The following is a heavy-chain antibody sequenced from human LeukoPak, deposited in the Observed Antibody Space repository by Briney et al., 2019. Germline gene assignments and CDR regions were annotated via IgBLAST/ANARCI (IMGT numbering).Heavy chain of an antibody. CDR3: ARGSEQGWFGELTRGHGMDV. J-gene: IGHJ6*02. CDR1: GFTFSSYA. Sequence: QPGGSLRLSCAASGFTFSSYAVSWVRQAPGKGLEWVSAISGSGGDTYYADSVKGRFTIYRDNSKNPLYLQMNSLRAEDTAVYYCARGSEQGWFGELTRGHGMDVWGQGTTVTVSS. CDR2: ISGSGGDT. D-gene: IGHD3-10*01. V-gene: IGHV3-23*01.